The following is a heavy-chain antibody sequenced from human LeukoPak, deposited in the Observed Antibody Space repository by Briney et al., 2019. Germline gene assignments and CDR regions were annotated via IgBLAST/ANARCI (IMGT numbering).Heavy chain of an antibody. Sequence: GESLRLSCAASGFTFSSYSMNWVRQAPGKGLEWVSSISSSSSYIYYADSVKGRFTISRDNAKNSLYLQMNSLRAEDTAVYYCARDTAGDIVVVPSGGMDVWGQGTTVTVSS. CDR2: ISSSSSYI. V-gene: IGHV3-21*01. CDR3: ARDTAGDIVVVPSGGMDV. D-gene: IGHD2-2*01. CDR1: GFTFSSYS. J-gene: IGHJ6*02.